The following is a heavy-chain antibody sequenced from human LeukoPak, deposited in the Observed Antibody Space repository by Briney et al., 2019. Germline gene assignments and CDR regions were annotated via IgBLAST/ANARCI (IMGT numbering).Heavy chain of an antibody. CDR2: INNSGST. V-gene: IGHV4-34*01. D-gene: IGHD3-22*01. CDR3: ASSRYYSDSGGYPWSYYFDY. CDR1: GFTFSSYA. J-gene: IGHJ4*02. Sequence: PGGSLRLSCAASGFTFSSYAMSWIRQPPGKGLEWIGEINNSGSTNYNPSLKSRVTISVDTAKNQFSLKLTSVTAADTAVYYCASSRYYSDSGGYPWSYYFDYWGRGPLVTVSS.